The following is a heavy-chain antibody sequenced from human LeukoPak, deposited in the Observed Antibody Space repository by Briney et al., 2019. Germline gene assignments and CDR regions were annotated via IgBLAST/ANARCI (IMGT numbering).Heavy chain of an antibody. CDR2: ISYDGGNK. J-gene: IGHJ3*02. Sequence: GRSLTLSCTASGFTFSNYAIHWVRQAPGKGLQWVAVISYDGGNKYYADSVKGRFTISRDNSKNTLHLQMNSLRAEDTAVYYCARAKDYYDGSDYFYAFDIWGQGDNGHRLF. D-gene: IGHD3-22*01. CDR1: GFTFSNYA. CDR3: ARAKDYYDGSDYFYAFDI. V-gene: IGHV3-30-3*01.